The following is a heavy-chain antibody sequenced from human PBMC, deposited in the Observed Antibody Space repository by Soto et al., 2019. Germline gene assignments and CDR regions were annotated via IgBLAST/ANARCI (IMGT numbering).Heavy chain of an antibody. Sequence: EVQLLESGGGLVQPGGSLRLSCAASGFTVSNYAMGWVRQAPGKGLEWVSTLSNSGGSTFYADSVRGRFTTSRDNSKNTLYLLMNSLRAEDTAVYYGAMEIRESFTCFDYWGQGSLVTVSS. CDR3: AMEIRESFTCFDY. J-gene: IGHJ4*02. CDR2: LSNSGGST. V-gene: IGHV3-23*01. D-gene: IGHD1-1*01. CDR1: GFTVSNYA.